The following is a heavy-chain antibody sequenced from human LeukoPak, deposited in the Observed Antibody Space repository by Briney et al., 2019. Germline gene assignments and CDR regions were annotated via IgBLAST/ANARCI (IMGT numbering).Heavy chain of an antibody. CDR3: ARDRGRYSSSWQPFDY. V-gene: IGHV3-23*01. CDR1: GFIFSNFA. CDR2: ISGSGSHT. J-gene: IGHJ4*02. Sequence: GGSLRPSCAASGFIFSNFAMTWVRQAPGKGLEWVSTISGSGSHTYYADSVKGRFTISRDNSKNTLSLQMNSLRADDTAVYYCARDRGRYSSSWQPFDYWGQGTLVTVSS. D-gene: IGHD6-13*01.